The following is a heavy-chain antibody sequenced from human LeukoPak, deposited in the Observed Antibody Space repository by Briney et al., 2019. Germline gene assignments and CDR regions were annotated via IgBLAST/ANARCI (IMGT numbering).Heavy chain of an antibody. D-gene: IGHD3-22*01. J-gene: IGHJ4*02. CDR2: IYTSGST. CDR1: GGSISCYY. Sequence: SETLSLTCTVSGGSISCYYWSWIRQPAGKGLEWIGRIYTSGSTNYNPSLKSRVTMSVDTSKNQFSLKLSSVTAADTAVYYCARADYYDSSGRFDYWGQGTLVTVSS. V-gene: IGHV4-4*07. CDR3: ARADYYDSSGRFDY.